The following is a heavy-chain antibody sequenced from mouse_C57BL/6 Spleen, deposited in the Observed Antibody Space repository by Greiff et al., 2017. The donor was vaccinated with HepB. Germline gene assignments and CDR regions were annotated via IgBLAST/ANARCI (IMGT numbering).Heavy chain of an antibody. CDR3: AREGLITTVPYFDY. CDR1: GYAFSSYW. J-gene: IGHJ2*01. D-gene: IGHD1-1*01. CDR2: IYPGDGDT. V-gene: IGHV1-80*01. Sequence: QVQLQQSGAELVKPGASVKISCKASGYAFSSYWMNWVKQRPGKGLEWIGQIYPGDGDTNYNGKFKGKATLTADKSSSTAYMQLSSLTSEDSAVYFCAREGLITTVPYFDYWGQGTTLTVSS.